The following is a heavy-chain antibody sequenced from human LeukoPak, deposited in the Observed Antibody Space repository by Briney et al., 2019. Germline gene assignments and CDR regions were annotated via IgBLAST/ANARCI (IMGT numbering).Heavy chain of an antibody. CDR1: GFTFSSYW. V-gene: IGHV3-7*01. D-gene: IGHD2-15*01. Sequence: HPGGSLRLSCAASGFTFSSYWMSWVRQAPGKGLEWVANIKQDGSEKYYVDSVKGRFTISRDNAKNSLYLQMNSLRAEDTAVYYCARAFYSDYYYYYGMDVWGQGTTVTVSS. J-gene: IGHJ6*02. CDR3: ARAFYSDYYYYYGMDV. CDR2: IKQDGSEK.